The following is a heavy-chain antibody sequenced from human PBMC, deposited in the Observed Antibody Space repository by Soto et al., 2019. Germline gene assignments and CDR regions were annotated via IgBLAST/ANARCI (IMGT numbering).Heavy chain of an antibody. Sequence: QVQLVQSGAEVKKPGSSVKVSCKASGGTFSSYAISWVRQAPGQGLEWMGGIIPIFGTANYAQKFQGRVRITADKSTSTAYMELSSLRSEDTAVYYCARDARPRTYYYDSSGYYYVNWGQGTLVTVSS. V-gene: IGHV1-69*06. CDR3: ARDARPRTYYYDSSGYYYVN. D-gene: IGHD3-22*01. CDR2: IIPIFGTA. J-gene: IGHJ4*02. CDR1: GGTFSSYA.